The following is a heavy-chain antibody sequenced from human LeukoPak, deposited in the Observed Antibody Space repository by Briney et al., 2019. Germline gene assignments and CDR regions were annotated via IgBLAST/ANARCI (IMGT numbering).Heavy chain of an antibody. Sequence: ASVKVSCKASGYTFTDSYMHWVRQAPGQGLEYLAWINLKSGDAKYAQKFQGRVTMTRDTSINTAYMDLGSLRSDDTAIYYCAREGRHCGGDCYSFAPWGQGTLVTVS. CDR3: AREGRHCGGDCYSFAP. V-gene: IGHV1-2*02. CDR1: GYTFTDSY. D-gene: IGHD2-21*02. J-gene: IGHJ5*02. CDR2: INLKSGDA.